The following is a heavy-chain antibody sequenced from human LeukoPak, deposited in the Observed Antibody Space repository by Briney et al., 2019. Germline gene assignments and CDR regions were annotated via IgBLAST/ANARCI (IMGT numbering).Heavy chain of an antibody. J-gene: IGHJ4*02. CDR3: ARGSMHIYHLYTDY. Sequence: PGGSLRLSCAASRFTVSSSNYMTWVRQAPGKGLEWVSVIYSGGTTYYADSVKGRFTISRDNSKNTLYLQMNSLRVEDTAVYYCARGSMHIYHLYTDYWGQGTLVTVSS. CDR2: IYSGGTT. D-gene: IGHD3-16*02. V-gene: IGHV3-66*01. CDR1: RFTVSSSNY.